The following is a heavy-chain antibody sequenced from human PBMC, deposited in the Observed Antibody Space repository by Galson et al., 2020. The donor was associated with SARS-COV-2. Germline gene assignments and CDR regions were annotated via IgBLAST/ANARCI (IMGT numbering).Heavy chain of an antibody. Sequence: GGSLRLSCSASGFTFSDYYMSWIRQAPGKGLEWLSHISSSSSYPDYADYADSVKGRFTISRDNAKKSLYLEMHSLRVDDTAVYYCAREIEAGYSSGWYSTWGQGTLVTVSS. D-gene: IGHD6-19*01. V-gene: IGHV3-11*06. CDR1: GFTFSDYY. CDR2: ISSSSSYPDYA. J-gene: IGHJ5*02. CDR3: AREIEAGYSSGWYST.